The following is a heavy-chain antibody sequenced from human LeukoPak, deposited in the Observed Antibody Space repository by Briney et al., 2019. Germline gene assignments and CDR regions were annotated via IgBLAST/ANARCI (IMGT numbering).Heavy chain of an antibody. CDR1: GYTFTSYG. J-gene: IGHJ3*02. CDR3: AREAAPYYDILTGYFVAFDI. V-gene: IGHV1-18*01. Sequence: ASVKVSCKASGYTFTSYGITWVRQAPGQGLEWMGWISAYNGNTNYAQKLQGRVTMTTDTSTSTAYMELRSLRSDDTAVYYCAREAAPYYDILTGYFVAFDIWGQGTMVTVSS. CDR2: ISAYNGNT. D-gene: IGHD3-9*01.